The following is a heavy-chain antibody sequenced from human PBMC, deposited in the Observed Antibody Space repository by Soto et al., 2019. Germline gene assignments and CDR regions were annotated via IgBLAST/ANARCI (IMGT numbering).Heavy chain of an antibody. CDR3: ARTESGYSYGFADV. CDR2: IYPGDSDT. V-gene: IGHV5-51*01. D-gene: IGHD5-18*01. J-gene: IGHJ6*02. CDR1: GYSFTSYW. Sequence: HGESLKISCKGFGYSFTSYWIGWGAQMPGKGREWMGIIYPGDSDTRYSPSFQGQVTISADKSISTAYLQWSSLKASDTAMYYCARTESGYSYGFADVWGQGTTVTVSS.